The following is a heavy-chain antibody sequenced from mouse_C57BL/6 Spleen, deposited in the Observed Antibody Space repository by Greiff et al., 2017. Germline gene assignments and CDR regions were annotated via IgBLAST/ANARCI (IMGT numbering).Heavy chain of an antibody. D-gene: IGHD6-1*01. CDR2: INPNSGGT. CDR1: GYSFTGYY. Sequence: VQLQQSGPELVKPGASVKISCKASGYSFTGYYMNWVKQSPARSLEWIGRINPNSGGTTYNEKFKTKATLTVDKSSSTAYMQLSSLTSEDSAVYYCAYWGLRSCFAYWGQGTLVTVSS. J-gene: IGHJ3*01. V-gene: IGHV1-42*01. CDR3: AYWGLRSCFAY.